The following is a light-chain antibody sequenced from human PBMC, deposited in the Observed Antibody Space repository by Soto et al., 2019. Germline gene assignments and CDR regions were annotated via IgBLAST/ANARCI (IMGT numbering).Light chain of an antibody. V-gene: IGKV3-20*01. CDR1: QSVSSSY. CDR2: GAS. J-gene: IGKJ4*01. CDR3: QQYGSSPLT. Sequence: EIVLTQSPGTLSLSPGERATLSFRASQSVSSSYLAWYQQKPGQAPRLLIYGASSRATGIPDRFSGSGSARDFTLTISRLEPEDFAVYYCQQYGSSPLTFGGGTKVEIK.